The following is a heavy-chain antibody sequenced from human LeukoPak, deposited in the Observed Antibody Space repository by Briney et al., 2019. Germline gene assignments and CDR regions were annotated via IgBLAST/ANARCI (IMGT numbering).Heavy chain of an antibody. V-gene: IGHV3-30*16. J-gene: IGHJ4*02. Sequence: GRPLRLSCAASGFTFSIYAMEWVRQAPGRGLEWVAFISYDGTNKYYADHVKGRFTISRDNSRNTVYLQMNSLRVEDTALYYCARGLMNRGAIDYWGQGTLVTVSS. CDR1: GFTFSIYA. CDR2: ISYDGTNK. CDR3: ARGLMNRGAIDY. D-gene: IGHD3-10*01.